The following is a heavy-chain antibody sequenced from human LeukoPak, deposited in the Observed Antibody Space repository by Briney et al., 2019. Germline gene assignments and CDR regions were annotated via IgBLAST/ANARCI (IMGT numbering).Heavy chain of an antibody. Sequence: GGSLRLSCAASGFTFSSYSMNWVRQAPGKGLEWVSYISSGSSTIYYAGSVKGRFTISRDNAKNSLYLQMNSLRDEDTAVYYCARGRATGRSGGDYWGQGTLVTVSS. CDR3: ARGRATGRSGGDY. CDR2: ISSGSSTI. D-gene: IGHD3-9*01. V-gene: IGHV3-48*02. CDR1: GFTFSSYS. J-gene: IGHJ4*02.